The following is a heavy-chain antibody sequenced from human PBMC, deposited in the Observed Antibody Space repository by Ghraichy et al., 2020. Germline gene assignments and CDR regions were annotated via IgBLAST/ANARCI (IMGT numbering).Heavy chain of an antibody. Sequence: SETLSLTCTVSGGSISSYYWSWIRQPPGKGLEWIGYIYYSGSTNYNPSLKSRVTISVDTSKNQFSLKLSSVTAADTAVYYCASSPTSIAAAGDEYFQHWGQGTLVTVSS. J-gene: IGHJ1*01. CDR3: ASSPTSIAAAGDEYFQH. D-gene: IGHD6-13*01. CDR2: IYYSGST. CDR1: GGSISSYY. V-gene: IGHV4-59*01.